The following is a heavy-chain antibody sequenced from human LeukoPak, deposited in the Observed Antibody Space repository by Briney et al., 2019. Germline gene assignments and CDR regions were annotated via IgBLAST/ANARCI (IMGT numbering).Heavy chain of an antibody. D-gene: IGHD4-11*01. CDR2: INPNSGGT. CDR1: GYTFTGYY. J-gene: IGHJ6*03. Sequence: GASVKVSCKASGYTFTGYYMHWVRQAPGQGLEWMGWINPNSGGTNYAQKFQGRVTMTRDTSISTAYMELSRLRSDDTAVYYCARDPSNVRYYYYYYMDVWGKGTTVTISS. CDR3: ARDPSNVRYYYYYYMDV. V-gene: IGHV1-2*02.